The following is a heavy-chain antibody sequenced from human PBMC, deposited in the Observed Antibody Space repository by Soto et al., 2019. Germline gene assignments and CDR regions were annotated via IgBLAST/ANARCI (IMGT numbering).Heavy chain of an antibody. Sequence: QVQLVQSGAEVKKPGASVKVSCKASGYTFTGYYMHWVRQAPGQGLEWMGWINPNSGGTNYAQKFQGWVTMTRDTSISTAYMELSRLRSDDTAVYYCARDQMRYNGYDSARGYYYYGMDVWGQGTTVTVSS. J-gene: IGHJ6*02. CDR2: INPNSGGT. CDR3: ARDQMRYNGYDSARGYYYYGMDV. V-gene: IGHV1-2*04. CDR1: GYTFTGYY. D-gene: IGHD5-12*01.